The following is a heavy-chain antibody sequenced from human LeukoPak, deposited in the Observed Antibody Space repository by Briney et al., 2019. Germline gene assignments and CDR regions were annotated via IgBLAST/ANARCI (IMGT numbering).Heavy chain of an antibody. CDR2: MNGDGSST. D-gene: IGHD2/OR15-2a*01. V-gene: IGHV3-74*01. J-gene: IGHJ4*02. CDR3: ARRAGAFSHPYDY. CDR1: GFTFSSYW. Sequence: PGGSLRLSCAASGFTFSSYWMHWVRQAPGKGLVWVARMNGDGSSTDYADSVKGRFTISRDYAKNTLYLRMNSLRAVDTAVYYCARRAGAFSHPYDYWGQGTLVTVSS.